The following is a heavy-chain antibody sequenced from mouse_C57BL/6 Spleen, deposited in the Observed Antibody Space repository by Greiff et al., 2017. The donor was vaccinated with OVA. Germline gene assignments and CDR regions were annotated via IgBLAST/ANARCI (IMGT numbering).Heavy chain of an antibody. CDR3: ASVSGSSYGYFDV. CDR2: IYPRSGNT. V-gene: IGHV1-81*01. J-gene: IGHJ1*03. D-gene: IGHD1-1*01. CDR1: GYTFTSYG. Sequence: VQLKQSGAELARPGASVKLSCKASGYTFTSYGISWVKQRPGQGLEWIGEIYPRSGNTYYNEKFKGKATLTADKSSSTAYMELRSLTSEDSAVYFCASVSGSSYGYFDVWGTGTTVTVSS.